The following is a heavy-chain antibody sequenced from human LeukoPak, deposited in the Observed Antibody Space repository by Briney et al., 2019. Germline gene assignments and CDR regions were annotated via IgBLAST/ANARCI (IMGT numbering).Heavy chain of an antibody. V-gene: IGHV4-4*07. J-gene: IGHJ4*02. D-gene: IGHD6-19*01. CDR1: GGSISCNY. CDR3: ARDPTHSSGWYGIDY. CDR2: IYNSGST. Sequence: SETLSLTCTVSGGSISCNYWSWIRQPAGKGLEWIGRIYNSGSTNYNPSLKSRVTMSVDTSKNQFSLKLSSVTAADTAVYYCARDPTHSSGWYGIDYWGQGTLVTVSS.